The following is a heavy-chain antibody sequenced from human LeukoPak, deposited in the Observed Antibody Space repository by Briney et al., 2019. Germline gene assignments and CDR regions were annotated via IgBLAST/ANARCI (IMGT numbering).Heavy chain of an antibody. CDR3: ARSRCSSAPEY. CDR2: ISSSSSPI. V-gene: IGHV3-48*01. Sequence: GGSLRLSCEASGFTFSDYSMNWVRQAPGKGLEWVSYISSSSSPIYYADSVKGRFTISRDNAKNSLYLQMNSLRAEDTAVYYCARSRCSSAPEYWGQGTLVTVSS. CDR1: GFTFSDYS. D-gene: IGHD6-6*01. J-gene: IGHJ4*02.